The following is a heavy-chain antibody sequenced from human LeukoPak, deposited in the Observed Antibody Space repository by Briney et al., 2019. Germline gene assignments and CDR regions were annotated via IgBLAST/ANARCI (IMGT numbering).Heavy chain of an antibody. D-gene: IGHD4-17*01. CDR3: AKDRTTVTITAGNYFDY. J-gene: IGHJ4*02. Sequence: GGSLRLSCAASGFTFSSYSMNWVRQAPGKGLEWVSSISSSSSYIYYADSVKGRFTISRDNAKNSLYLQMNSLRAEDTALYYCAKDRTTVTITAGNYFDYWGQGTLVTVSS. CDR2: ISSSSSYI. V-gene: IGHV3-21*04. CDR1: GFTFSSYS.